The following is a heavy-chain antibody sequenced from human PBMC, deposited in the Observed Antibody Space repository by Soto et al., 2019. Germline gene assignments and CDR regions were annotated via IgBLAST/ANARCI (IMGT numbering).Heavy chain of an antibody. CDR1: GYTFSDYK. V-gene: IGHV1-2*02. CDR2: INPRSDVT. CDR3: ARGAMLSAAISTSFDP. Sequence: ASVKVSCKASGYTFSDYKIHWLRQAPGQGLEWMGWINPRSDVTNYAHKFKDRVTMTRDTSTSTVYMDLSRLTFDDTAVYYCARGAMLSAAISTSFDPWGQGTQVTVSS. J-gene: IGHJ5*02. D-gene: IGHD2-2*01.